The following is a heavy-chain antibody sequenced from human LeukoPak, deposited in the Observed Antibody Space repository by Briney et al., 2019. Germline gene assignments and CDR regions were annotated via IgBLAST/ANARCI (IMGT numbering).Heavy chain of an antibody. J-gene: IGHJ4*02. CDR1: GGSISSSSYY. V-gene: IGHV4-39*01. Sequence: PSETLSPTCTVSGGSISSSSYYWGWIRQPPGKGLEWIGSIYYSGSTYYNPSLKSRVTISVDTSKNQFSLKLSSVTAADTAVYYCARHSRHIVATGDYWGQGTLVTVSS. CDR3: ARHSRHIVATGDY. D-gene: IGHD5-12*01. CDR2: IYYSGST.